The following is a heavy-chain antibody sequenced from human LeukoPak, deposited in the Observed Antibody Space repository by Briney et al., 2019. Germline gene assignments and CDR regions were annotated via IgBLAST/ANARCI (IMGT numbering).Heavy chain of an antibody. Sequence: PGGSLRLSCVASGFTFNNAWMSWVRQAPGKGLEWVGRIKSQTDGGTTDYAAPVKGRFTISRDDSKNTLYLQMNSLKTEDTAVYYCGGSGSYYKLDCWGQGTLVTVSS. D-gene: IGHD3-10*01. V-gene: IGHV3-15*01. CDR2: IKSQTDGGTT. J-gene: IGHJ4*02. CDR1: GFTFNNAW. CDR3: GGSGSYYKLDC.